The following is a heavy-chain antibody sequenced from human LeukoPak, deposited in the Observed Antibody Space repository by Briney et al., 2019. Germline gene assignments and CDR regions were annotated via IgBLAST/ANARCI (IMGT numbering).Heavy chain of an antibody. V-gene: IGHV3-30*18. D-gene: IGHD1/OR15-1a*01. J-gene: IGHJ4*02. CDR2: ISPDGKIE. CDR3: AKINNDDDY. CDR1: GFTFTTFG. Sequence: PGGSLRLSCAASGFTFTTFGMHWVRQAPGKGLEWVAAISPDGKIEYYTDSVKGRFTVSRDNSKNMMYLQMNSLRGEDSAVYFCAKINNDDDYWGQGALVTVSS.